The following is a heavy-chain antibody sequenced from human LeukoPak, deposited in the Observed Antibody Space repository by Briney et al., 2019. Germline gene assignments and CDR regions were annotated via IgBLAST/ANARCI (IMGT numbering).Heavy chain of an antibody. Sequence: GGSLRLSCAASGFTFSNALMSWVRQAPGKGLEWVGRIKSKTDGGTTDYAAPVKGRFTISRDDSKNTLYLQMNSLKTEDTAVYYCTTAWGDGYNFNWGQGTLVTVSS. CDR3: TTAWGDGYNFN. V-gene: IGHV3-15*01. J-gene: IGHJ4*02. CDR1: GFTFSNAL. CDR2: IKSKTDGGTT. D-gene: IGHD5-24*01.